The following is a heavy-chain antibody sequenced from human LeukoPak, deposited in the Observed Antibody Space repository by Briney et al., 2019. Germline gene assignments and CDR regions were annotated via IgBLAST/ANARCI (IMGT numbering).Heavy chain of an antibody. CDR3: ARLGLVTTSADY. V-gene: IGHV3-48*02. Sequence: GGSLRLSCAASGFTFSSYSMSWVRQAPGKGLEWVSYISSSTIYYADSVKGRFTISRDNAKDSLYLQMNSLRDEDTAVYYCARLGLVTTSADYWGQGTLVTVSS. J-gene: IGHJ4*02. CDR1: GFTFSSYS. CDR2: ISSSTI. D-gene: IGHD4-17*01.